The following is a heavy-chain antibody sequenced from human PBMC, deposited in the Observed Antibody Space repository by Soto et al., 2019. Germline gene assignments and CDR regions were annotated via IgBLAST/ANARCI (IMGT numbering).Heavy chain of an antibody. CDR3: ARTITMVRGVIIKYYYYGMDV. D-gene: IGHD3-10*01. J-gene: IGHJ6*02. V-gene: IGHV1-18*01. CDR2: ISAYNGNT. Sequence: ASVKVSCKASGYTFTSYGISWVRQAPGQGLEWMGWISAYNGNTNYAKKFQGRVTMTTDTSTSTVYMELRSLRSEDTAVYYCARTITMVRGVIIKYYYYGMDVWGQGTTVTVS. CDR1: GYTFTSYG.